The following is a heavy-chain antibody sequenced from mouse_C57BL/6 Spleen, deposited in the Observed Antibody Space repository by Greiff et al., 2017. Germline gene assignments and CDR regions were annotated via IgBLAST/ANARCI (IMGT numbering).Heavy chain of an antibody. Sequence: VQRVESGAELVKPGASVKISCKASGYAFSSYWMNWVKQRPGKGLEWIGQIYPGDGDTNYNGKFKGKATLTADKSSSTAYMQLSSLTSEDSAVYFCARRWDWYFDVWGTGATGSVAS. J-gene: IGHJ1*03. CDR1: GYAFSSYW. V-gene: IGHV1-80*01. CDR3: ARRWDWYFDV. D-gene: IGHD1-1*02. CDR2: IYPGDGDT.